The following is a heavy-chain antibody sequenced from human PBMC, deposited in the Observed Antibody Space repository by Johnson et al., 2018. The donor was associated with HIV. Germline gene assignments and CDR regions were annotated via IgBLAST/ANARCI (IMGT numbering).Heavy chain of an antibody. CDR1: GFTFSSYA. CDR3: ASVLGRGYSGYDKNYDAFDI. Sequence: VQLVESGGGLVQPGGSLRLSCAASGFTFSSYAMSWVRQAPGKGPEWVSAISGSGGSTYYADSVKGRFTISRDNAKNSLYLQMNSLRAEDTALYYCASVLGRGYSGYDKNYDAFDIWGQGTMVTVSS. J-gene: IGHJ3*02. CDR2: ISGSGGST. D-gene: IGHD5-12*01. V-gene: IGHV3-23*04.